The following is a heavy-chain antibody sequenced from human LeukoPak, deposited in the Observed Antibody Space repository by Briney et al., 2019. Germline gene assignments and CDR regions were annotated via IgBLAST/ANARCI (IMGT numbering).Heavy chain of an antibody. J-gene: IGHJ4*02. CDR3: ASGGAPAGY. D-gene: IGHD6-25*01. CDR2: IYWSSSGT. V-gene: IGHV3-9*02. Sequence: PGGSLRLSCVVSGFNSEDHAMHWVRQAPGKGLEWVSGIYWSSSGTGYADSVKGRFTVSRDNSKNTLYLQMNSLRAEDTAVYYCASGGAPAGYWGQGTLVIVSS. CDR1: GFNSEDHA.